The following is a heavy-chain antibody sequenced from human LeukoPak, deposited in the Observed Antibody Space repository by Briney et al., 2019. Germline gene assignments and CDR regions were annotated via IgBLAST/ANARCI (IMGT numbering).Heavy chain of an antibody. CDR2: IDSGGSTT. Sequence: PGGSLRLSCAASGFTFSVYEMNWVRQAPGKGLEWLSYIDSGGSTTYYADSVRGRFTISRDDAKNSLYLQMNSLRAEDTAIYYCATNSGFDYWGQGTLVTVSA. CDR3: ATNSGFDY. V-gene: IGHV3-48*03. CDR1: GFTFSVYE. D-gene: IGHD6-19*01. J-gene: IGHJ4*02.